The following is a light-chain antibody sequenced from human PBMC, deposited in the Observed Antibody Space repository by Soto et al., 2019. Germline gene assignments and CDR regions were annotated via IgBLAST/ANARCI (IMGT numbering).Light chain of an antibody. CDR3: QQYDNWPPWT. CDR1: QSVSSN. V-gene: IGKV3-15*01. Sequence: EILMTQSPATLSVSPGERATLSCRASQSVSSNLAWYQQKPGQAPRLLIYGASTRATGIPARFSGSGSGTEFTLPISSLQSEDFAVYYCQQYDNWPPWTFGQGTKVELK. J-gene: IGKJ1*01. CDR2: GAS.